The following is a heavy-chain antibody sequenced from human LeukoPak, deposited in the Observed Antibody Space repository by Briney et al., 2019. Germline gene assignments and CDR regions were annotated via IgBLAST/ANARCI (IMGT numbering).Heavy chain of an antibody. Sequence: SETLSLTCTVSGGSISSSSYYWGWIRQPPGKGLEWIGSIYYSGSTYYNPSLKSRATISVDTSKNQFSLKLSSVTAADTAVYYCARRKAARRAGWFDPWGQGTLVTVSS. J-gene: IGHJ5*02. CDR3: ARRKAARRAGWFDP. CDR2: IYYSGST. V-gene: IGHV4-39*01. CDR1: GGSISSSSYY. D-gene: IGHD6-6*01.